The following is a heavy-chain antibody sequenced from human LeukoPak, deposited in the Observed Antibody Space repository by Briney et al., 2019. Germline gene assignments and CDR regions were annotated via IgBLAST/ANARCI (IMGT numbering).Heavy chain of an antibody. CDR3: AGSYGSGSLSPY. Sequence: SETLSLTCNVSGGSISSSNYYWGWIRQPPGKGLEWIGSIFYSENTFYNPSLKSRVTISVDTSKNQFSLKLSSVTAADTAVYYCAGSYGSGSLSPYWGQGTLVTVSS. V-gene: IGHV4-39*01. CDR2: IFYSENT. D-gene: IGHD3-10*01. J-gene: IGHJ4*02. CDR1: GGSISSSNYY.